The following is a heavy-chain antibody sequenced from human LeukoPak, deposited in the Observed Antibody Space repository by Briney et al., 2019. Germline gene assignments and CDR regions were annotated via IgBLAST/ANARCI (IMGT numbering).Heavy chain of an antibody. Sequence: PSETLSLTCTVSGGSISSYYWSWIRQPAGKGLEWIGRIYTSGSTNYNPSLKSRVTMSVDTSKNQFSLKLSSVTAADTAVYYCARGGSATIFGVVITPWAFDIWGQGTMVTVSS. D-gene: IGHD3-3*01. CDR1: GGSISSYY. CDR2: IYTSGST. V-gene: IGHV4-4*07. J-gene: IGHJ3*02. CDR3: ARGGSATIFGVVITPWAFDI.